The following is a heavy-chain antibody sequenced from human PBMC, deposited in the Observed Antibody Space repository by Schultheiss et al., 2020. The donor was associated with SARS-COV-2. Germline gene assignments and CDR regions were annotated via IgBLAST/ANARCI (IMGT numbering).Heavy chain of an antibody. CDR1: GFTFSNYA. Sequence: GESLKISCVASGFTFSNYAMNWVRQASGKGLEWVGRIRSKANSYATAYAASVKGRFTISRDDSKNTAYLQMNSLKTEDTAVYYCTRLQRLGMDVWGQGTTVTVSS. V-gene: IGHV3-73*01. D-gene: IGHD1-1*01. J-gene: IGHJ6*02. CDR2: IRSKANSYAT. CDR3: TRLQRLGMDV.